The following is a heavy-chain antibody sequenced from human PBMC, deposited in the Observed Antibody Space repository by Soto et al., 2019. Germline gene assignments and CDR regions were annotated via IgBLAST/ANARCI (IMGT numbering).Heavy chain of an antibody. D-gene: IGHD3-22*01. CDR3: AREDARSYYDSSGQTGWFDP. V-gene: IGHV1-46*04. CDR2: INPSGGIT. CDR1: GYTFTSYY. Sequence: ASVKFSCKASGYTFTSYYMHWLLQAPGQGLEWMGIINPSGGITIYAQKLQGRVTMTRYTSTSTVYMELSSLRSEDTAVYYCAREDARSYYDSSGQTGWFDPWGQGTLVTVSS. J-gene: IGHJ5*02.